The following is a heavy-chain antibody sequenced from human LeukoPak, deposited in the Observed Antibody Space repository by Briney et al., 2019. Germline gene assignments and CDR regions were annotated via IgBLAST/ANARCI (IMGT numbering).Heavy chain of an antibody. CDR3: ARDRSSIAATGTLFDY. D-gene: IGHD6-13*01. CDR2: IKEDGREK. J-gene: IGHJ4*02. CDR1: GFTFSNYW. Sequence: PGGSLRLSCAASGFTFSNYWMSWVRQAPGKGLEWVANIKEDGREKYYVDSVKGRFTISRDNSKNSLCLQMNSLRAEDTAVYYCARDRSSIAATGTLFDYWGQGTLVTVSS. V-gene: IGHV3-7*01.